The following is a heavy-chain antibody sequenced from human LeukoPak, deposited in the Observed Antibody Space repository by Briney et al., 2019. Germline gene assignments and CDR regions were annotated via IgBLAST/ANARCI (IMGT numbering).Heavy chain of an antibody. D-gene: IGHD6-19*01. J-gene: IGHJ4*02. V-gene: IGHV3-23*01. Sequence: PGGSLRLSCATSGFTFSSYTMNWVRLAPGKGLEWVSGISGSDGSTYYADSVKGRFTISRDNSKNTLYLQMNSLRVEDTAVYYCAKDPPGAGPDFDCWGQGTLVTVSS. CDR1: GFTFSSYT. CDR2: ISGSDGST. CDR3: AKDPPGAGPDFDC.